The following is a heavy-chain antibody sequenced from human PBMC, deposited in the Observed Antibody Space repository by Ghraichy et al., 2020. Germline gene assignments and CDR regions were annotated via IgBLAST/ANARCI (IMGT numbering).Heavy chain of an antibody. J-gene: IGHJ4*02. CDR1: GGSFSGYY. Sequence: ESLNISCAVYGGSFSGYYWSWIRQPPGKGLEWIGEINHSGSTNYNPSLKSRVTISVDTSKNQFSLKLSSVTAADTAVYYCARVAGYSSGWYKNWGQGTLVTVSS. D-gene: IGHD6-19*01. CDR2: INHSGST. V-gene: IGHV4-34*01. CDR3: ARVAGYSSGWYKN.